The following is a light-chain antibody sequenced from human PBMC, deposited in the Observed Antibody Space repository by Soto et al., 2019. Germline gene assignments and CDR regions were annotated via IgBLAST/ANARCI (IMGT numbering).Light chain of an antibody. Sequence: EIVLTQSPGTLSFSPGERATLSCWASQSVSSSYLAWYQQKPGQAPRLLIYGASSRATGIPDRFSGSGSGTDFTLTISRLEPEDFAVHYCQQYGSSHRETFGQGTKVEIK. J-gene: IGKJ1*01. V-gene: IGKV3-20*01. CDR3: QQYGSSHRET. CDR2: GAS. CDR1: QSVSSSY.